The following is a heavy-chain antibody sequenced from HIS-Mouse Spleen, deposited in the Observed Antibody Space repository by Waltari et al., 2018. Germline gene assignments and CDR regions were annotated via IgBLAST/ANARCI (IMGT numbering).Heavy chain of an antibody. Sequence: QVQLVESGGGVVQPGRSLRLSWRASGFTFSSYGMHWVRQAPGKGLEWVAVISYDGSNKYYADSVKGRFTISRDNSKNTLYLQMNSLRAEDTAVYYCAKASSGWLDYWGQGTLVTVSS. D-gene: IGHD6-19*01. CDR3: AKASSGWLDY. CDR2: ISYDGSNK. V-gene: IGHV3-30*18. J-gene: IGHJ4*02. CDR1: GFTFSSYG.